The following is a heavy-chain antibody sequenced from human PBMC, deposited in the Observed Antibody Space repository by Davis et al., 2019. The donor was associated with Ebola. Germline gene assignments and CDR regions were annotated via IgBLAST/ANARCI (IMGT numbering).Heavy chain of an antibody. Sequence: KVSCKGSGYSFTSYWIGWVRQMTGRGLQWMGIIYPDDSDTIYSPSFPGRITISVDRSIDTAFLQWSSLEASDTAKDYCALLPYRSSWNDGFDIWGQGTMVTVSS. V-gene: IGHV5-51*01. D-gene: IGHD1-1*01. CDR3: ALLPYRSSWNDGFDI. J-gene: IGHJ3*02. CDR1: GYSFTSYW. CDR2: IYPDDSDT.